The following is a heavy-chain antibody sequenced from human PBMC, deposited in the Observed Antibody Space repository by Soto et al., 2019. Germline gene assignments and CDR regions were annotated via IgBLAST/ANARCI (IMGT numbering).Heavy chain of an antibody. V-gene: IGHV3-7*05. CDR3: ARDGSTSWYSYDYHGMDV. CDR1: GFTFRTYW. Sequence: EVQLVESGGGLVQPGGSLRLSCAASGFTFRTYWLSWVRRVPGKGLEWVANINLDGSEKNYVDSVKGRFTISRDNARNSLYLQMSSLRAEDTALYYCARDGSTSWYSYDYHGMDVWGQGTTVIVSS. CDR2: INLDGSEK. D-gene: IGHD5-18*01. J-gene: IGHJ6*02.